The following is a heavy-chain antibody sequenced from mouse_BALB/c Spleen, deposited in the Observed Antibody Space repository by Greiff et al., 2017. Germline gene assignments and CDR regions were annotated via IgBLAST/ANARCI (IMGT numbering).Heavy chain of an antibody. J-gene: IGHJ3*01. V-gene: IGHV3-2*02. Sequence: DVKLQESGPGLVKPSQSLSLTCTVTGYSITSDYAWNWIRQFPGNKLEWMGYISYSGSTSYNPSLKSRISITRDTSKNQFFLQLNSVTTEDTATYYCARGGVVEEFAYWGQGTLVTVSA. CDR3: ARGGVVEEFAY. D-gene: IGHD1-1*01. CDR1: GYSITSDYA. CDR2: ISYSGST.